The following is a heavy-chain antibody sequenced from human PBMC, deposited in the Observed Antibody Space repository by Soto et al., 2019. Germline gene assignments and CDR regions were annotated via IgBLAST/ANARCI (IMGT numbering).Heavy chain of an antibody. D-gene: IGHD6-13*01. J-gene: IGHJ3*02. Sequence: TMSLTCDVSGDTISTGGYTWAWKKKPLGKALEWLARIDWDDDKYYSTSLKTRLTISKDTSKNQVVLTMTNMDPVDTATYYCARHGAAAGTGAFDIWGQGTMVTVSS. CDR2: IDWDDDK. V-gene: IGHV2-70*11. CDR3: ARHGAAAGTGAFDI. CDR1: GDTISTGGYT.